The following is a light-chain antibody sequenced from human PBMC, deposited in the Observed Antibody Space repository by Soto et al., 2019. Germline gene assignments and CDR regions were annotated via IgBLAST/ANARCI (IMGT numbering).Light chain of an antibody. V-gene: IGKV3-20*01. Sequence: EIVLTQSPGTLSLSPGERATLSCWASQSLSSSYLAWYQKKPGQAPRLLIYGASSRATGIPDRFSGSGSGTDFTLTISRLEPEDFVLNYCQQYGNSPFTFGPGTKVDIK. J-gene: IGKJ3*01. CDR2: GAS. CDR1: QSLSSSY. CDR3: QQYGNSPFT.